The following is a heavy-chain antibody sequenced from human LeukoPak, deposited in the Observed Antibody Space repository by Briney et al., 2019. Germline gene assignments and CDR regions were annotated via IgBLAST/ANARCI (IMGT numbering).Heavy chain of an antibody. Sequence: LSLTCAVSGGSISSSNWWSWVRQAPGKGLEWVSAISGSGGSTYYADSVKGRFTISRDNSKNTLYLQMNSLRAEDTAVYYCAKDIRPYYDSSGYYYVFDYWGQGTLVTVSS. CDR1: GGSISSSN. CDR3: AKDIRPYYDSSGYYYVFDY. D-gene: IGHD3-22*01. J-gene: IGHJ4*02. V-gene: IGHV3-23*01. CDR2: ISGSGGST.